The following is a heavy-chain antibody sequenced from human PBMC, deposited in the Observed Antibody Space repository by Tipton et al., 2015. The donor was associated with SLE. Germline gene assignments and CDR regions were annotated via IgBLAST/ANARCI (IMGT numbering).Heavy chain of an antibody. Sequence: TLSLTCTVSGGSISSGSYYWGWIRQPPGKGLEWIGSIYYSGSTYYNPSLKSRVTISVDTSKNQFSLKLTSVTAADTAVYYCARLVWEPRAFDIWGQGTMVTVSS. CDR3: ARLVWEPRAFDI. J-gene: IGHJ3*02. V-gene: IGHV4-39*07. CDR1: GGSISSGSYY. D-gene: IGHD1-26*01. CDR2: IYYSGST.